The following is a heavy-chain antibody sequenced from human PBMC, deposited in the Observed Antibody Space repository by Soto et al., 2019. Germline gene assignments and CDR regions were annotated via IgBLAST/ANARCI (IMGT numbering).Heavy chain of an antibody. CDR3: TTDRHYYDYVWGSYLRAWPFGY. CDR1: GFTFSNAW. Sequence: EVQLVESGGGLVKPGGSLRLSCAASGFTFSNAWMSWVRQAPGKGLEWVGRIKSKTDGGTTDYAAPVKGRFTISRDDSKNTLYLQMNSLKTEDTAVYYCTTDRHYYDYVWGSYLRAWPFGYWGQGTLVTVSS. V-gene: IGHV3-15*01. D-gene: IGHD3-16*02. J-gene: IGHJ4*02. CDR2: IKSKTDGGTT.